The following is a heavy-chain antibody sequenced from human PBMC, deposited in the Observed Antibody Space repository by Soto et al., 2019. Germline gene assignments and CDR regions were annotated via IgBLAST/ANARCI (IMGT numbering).Heavy chain of an antibody. CDR2: MNPNSGNT. J-gene: IGHJ6*04. V-gene: IGHV1-8*01. CDR1: GYTFTSYD. Sequence: ASVKVSCKASGYTFTSYDINWVRQATGQGLEWMGWMNPNSGNTGYAQKFQGRVTMTRNTSISTAYMELSSLRSEDTAVYYCARGFVDTAMGDVWGKGTTVTVSS. CDR3: ARGFVDTAMGDV. D-gene: IGHD5-18*01.